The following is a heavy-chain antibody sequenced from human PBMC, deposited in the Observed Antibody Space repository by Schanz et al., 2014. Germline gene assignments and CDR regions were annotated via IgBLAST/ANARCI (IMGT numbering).Heavy chain of an antibody. Sequence: EVQLVESGGGLIQPGGSLRLSCAASGFTVSSNYMSWVRQAPGKGLEWVSIIYSGGTTYYVDSVKGRFTISRDNSKNTLYLQMNSLRAEDTAVYYCARGGCTNGLCYYYYGMDVWGQGTTVTVSS. J-gene: IGHJ6*02. V-gene: IGHV3-53*01. CDR1: GFTVSSNY. D-gene: IGHD2-8*01. CDR3: ARGGCTNGLCYYYYGMDV. CDR2: IYSGGTT.